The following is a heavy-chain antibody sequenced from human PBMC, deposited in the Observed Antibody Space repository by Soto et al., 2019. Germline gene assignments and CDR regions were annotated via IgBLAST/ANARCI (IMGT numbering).Heavy chain of an antibody. D-gene: IGHD1-1*01. CDR3: ARVERGTATTVVDAFDI. CDR1: GGSFSGYY. J-gene: IGHJ3*02. V-gene: IGHV4-34*01. CDR2: INHSGST. Sequence: PSETLSLTCAVYGGSFSGYYWSWIRQPPGKGLEWIGEINHSGSTNYNPSLKSRVTISVDTSKNQFSLKVSSVTAADTALYYCARVERGTATTVVDAFDIWGPGTMVTVSS.